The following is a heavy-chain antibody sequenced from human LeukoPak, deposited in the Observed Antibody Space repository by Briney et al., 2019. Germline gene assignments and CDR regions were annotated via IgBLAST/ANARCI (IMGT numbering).Heavy chain of an antibody. J-gene: IGHJ4*02. D-gene: IGHD1-26*01. CDR2: INHSGST. V-gene: IGHV4-34*01. CDR3: ARGSIVGAYFEF. CDR1: GVAFSGYY. Sequence: SENLSLTCAVYGVAFSGYYWTWIRQPPGKGLDWIGEINHSGSTNSNPSLKSRVTILVDTSKNQFSLKLSSVTAADTAVYYCARGSIVGAYFEFWGQGTLVNVSS.